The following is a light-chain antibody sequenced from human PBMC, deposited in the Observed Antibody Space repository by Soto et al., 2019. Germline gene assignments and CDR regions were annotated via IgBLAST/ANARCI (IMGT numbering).Light chain of an antibody. CDR3: QQSHSTPQYT. J-gene: IGKJ2*01. Sequence: DIQMTQSPSFLSASVGDRVTITCRASQSISSYLNWYQQKPGKAPKLLIYAASSLQSGVPSRFSGSGSGTDFTLTISSLQPEDFATYYCQQSHSTPQYTFGQGTKLEIK. V-gene: IGKV1-39*01. CDR1: QSISSY. CDR2: AAS.